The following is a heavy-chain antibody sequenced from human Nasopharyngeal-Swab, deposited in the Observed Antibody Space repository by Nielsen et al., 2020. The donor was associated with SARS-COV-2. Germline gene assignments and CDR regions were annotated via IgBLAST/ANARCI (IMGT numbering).Heavy chain of an antibody. CDR3: ATEPATGYCSGGSCYRFDY. CDR2: IIPILGIA. V-gene: IGHV1-69*10. D-gene: IGHD2-15*01. Sequence: FVKVSCKASGGTFSSYAISWVRQAPGQGLESMGGIIPILGIANYAQKFQGRVTITADKSTSTAYMELSSLRSEDTAVYYCATEPATGYCSGGSCYRFDYWGQGTLVTVSS. J-gene: IGHJ4*02. CDR1: GGTFSSYA.